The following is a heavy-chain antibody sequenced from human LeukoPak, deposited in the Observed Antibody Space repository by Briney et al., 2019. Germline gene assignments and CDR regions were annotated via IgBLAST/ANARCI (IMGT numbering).Heavy chain of an antibody. V-gene: IGHV3-66*01. CDR3: ARGDYGMDV. CDR1: GFTISNNY. CDR2: IYSGGHT. J-gene: IGHJ6*02. Sequence: GGSLRLSCAASGFTISNNYMSWVRQAPGKGLEWVSVIYSGGHTYYADSVTGRITISRDNSKNTLYLQMNSLRGEDTAVYYCARGDYGMDVWGQGTTVTVSS.